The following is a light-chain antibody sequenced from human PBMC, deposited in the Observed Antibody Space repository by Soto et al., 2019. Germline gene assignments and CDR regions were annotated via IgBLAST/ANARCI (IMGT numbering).Light chain of an antibody. J-gene: IGKJ4*01. CDR1: QSVSSY. V-gene: IGKV3-11*01. CDR2: DSS. Sequence: EIVLTQFPATLSLSPGDGATLSCRASQSVSSYLAWYQQRRGQAPRLLIYDSSNRATGIPARFSGSGSGTDFSFLISSLEPEDFAVYYCQQRSAWPLTFGGGTRVEIK. CDR3: QQRSAWPLT.